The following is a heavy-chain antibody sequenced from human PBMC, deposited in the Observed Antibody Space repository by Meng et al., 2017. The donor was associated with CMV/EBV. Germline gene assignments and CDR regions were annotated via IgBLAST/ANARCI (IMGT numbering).Heavy chain of an antibody. V-gene: IGHV1-18*01. J-gene: IGHJ6*02. D-gene: IGHD2-2*02. CDR3: ARVTAPVVPAAILIYGMDV. CDR1: FTSYG. Sequence: FTSYGISWVRQAPGQGLEWMGWISAYNGNTNYAQKLQGRVTMTTDTSTSTAYMELRSLRSDDTAVYYCARVTAPVVPAAILIYGMDVWGQGTTVTVSS. CDR2: ISAYNGNT.